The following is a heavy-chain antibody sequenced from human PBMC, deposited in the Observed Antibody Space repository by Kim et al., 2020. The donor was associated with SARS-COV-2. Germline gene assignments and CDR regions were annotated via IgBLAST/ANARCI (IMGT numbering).Heavy chain of an antibody. D-gene: IGHD3-22*01. CDR2: ISSNGGST. CDR3: AREGEYYYDSSGYVFDY. J-gene: IGHJ4*02. Sequence: GGSLRLSCAASGFTFSSYAMHWVRQAPGKGLEYVSAISSNGGSTYYANSVKGRFTISRDNSKNTLYLQMGSLRAEDMAVYYCAREGEYYYDSSGYVFDYWGQGTLVTVSS. CDR1: GFTFSSYA. V-gene: IGHV3-64*01.